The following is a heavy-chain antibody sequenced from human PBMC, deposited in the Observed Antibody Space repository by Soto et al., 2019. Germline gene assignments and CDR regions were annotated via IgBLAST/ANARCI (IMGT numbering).Heavy chain of an antibody. CDR3: AHRGIQLWPTRSDWFDP. Sequence: QITLKESGPTLVKPTQTLTLTCTFSGFSLSTSGVGVGWIRQPPGKALEWLALIYWDDDKRYSPSLKSRLTITNDTSKNQVVLTMTNMDPVDTATYYCAHRGIQLWPTRSDWFDPWGQGTLVTVSS. CDR2: IYWDDDK. J-gene: IGHJ5*02. D-gene: IGHD5-18*01. V-gene: IGHV2-5*02. CDR1: GFSLSTSGVG.